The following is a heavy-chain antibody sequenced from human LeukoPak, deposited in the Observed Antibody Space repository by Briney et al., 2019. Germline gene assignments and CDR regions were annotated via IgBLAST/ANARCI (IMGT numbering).Heavy chain of an antibody. V-gene: IGHV3-21*01. Sequence: GGSLRLSCAASGFTFSSYSMNWVRQAPGKGLEWVSSISSSSSYIYYADSVKRRFTISRDNAMNSLYLQMTSLRAEDTAVYYCARDLPGDGYNPLIDYWGQGTLVTVSS. CDR3: ARDLPGDGYNPLIDY. D-gene: IGHD5-24*01. CDR1: GFTFSSYS. CDR2: ISSSSSYI. J-gene: IGHJ4*02.